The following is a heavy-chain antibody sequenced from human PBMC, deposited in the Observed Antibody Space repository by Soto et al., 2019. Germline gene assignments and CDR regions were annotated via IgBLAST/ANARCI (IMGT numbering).Heavy chain of an antibody. D-gene: IGHD2-2*01. CDR3: AHSRGTGVYCDSTSCLSWFDP. CDR2: VSWNGDE. V-gene: IGHV2-5*01. CDR1: GFSLSASGVG. J-gene: IGHJ5*02. Sequence: QITLEESGPTLVEPTQTLTLTCTFSGFSLSASGVGVGWIRQPPGEALEWLALVSWNGDERYSPSLKSRLTITKDTSKNQVVLTMTNMDPVDTATYYCAHSRGTGVYCDSTSCLSWFDPWGPGALVTVSS.